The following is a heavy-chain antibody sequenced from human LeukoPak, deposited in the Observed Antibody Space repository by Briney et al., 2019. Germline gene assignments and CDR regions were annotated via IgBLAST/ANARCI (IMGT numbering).Heavy chain of an antibody. CDR1: GFTFSNYG. J-gene: IGHJ6*03. CDR2: ISFDGTNK. Sequence: GGSLRLSCAASGFTFSNYGMHWVRQAPGKGLEWVAVISFDGTNKYYIDSVKGRFSISRDNSKNTLFLQMNSLRAEDTALYYCAKYPGGFTGIVNYYHMDVWGKGTTVTVSS. CDR3: AKYPGGFTGIVNYYHMDV. V-gene: IGHV3-30*18. D-gene: IGHD1-26*01.